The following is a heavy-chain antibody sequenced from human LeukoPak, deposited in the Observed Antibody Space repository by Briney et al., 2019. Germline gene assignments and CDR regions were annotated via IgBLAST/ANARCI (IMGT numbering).Heavy chain of an antibody. V-gene: IGHV1-2*02. CDR2: INPNSGGT. J-gene: IGHJ4*02. CDR3: ATSDIVVVPAASNPDY. CDR1: GYTFTGYY. Sequence: VASVKVSCKATGYTFTGYYMHWVRQARGQGLEWMGWINPNSGGTNYAQKFQGRVTMTRDTSISTAYMELSRLRSDDTAVYYCATSDIVVVPAASNPDYWGQGTLVTVSS. D-gene: IGHD2-2*01.